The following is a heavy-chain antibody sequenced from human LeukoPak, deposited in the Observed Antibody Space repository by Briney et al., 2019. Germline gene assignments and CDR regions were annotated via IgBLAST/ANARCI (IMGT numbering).Heavy chain of an antibody. CDR2: IYYSGST. J-gene: IGHJ3*02. CDR3: ARLERYLDAFDI. D-gene: IGHD1-14*01. CDR1: GGSISSGDYY. V-gene: IGHV4-30-4*08. Sequence: PSETLSLTCTVSGGSISSGDYYWSWIRQPPGKGLEWIGYIYYSGSTYYNPSLKSRVTISVDTSKNQFSLKLSSVTAADTAVYYCARLERYLDAFDIWGQGTMVTVSS.